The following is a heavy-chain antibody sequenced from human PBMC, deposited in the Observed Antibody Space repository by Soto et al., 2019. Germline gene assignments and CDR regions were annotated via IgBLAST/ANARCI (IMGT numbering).Heavy chain of an antibody. CDR3: AKDADQLLDPSYYGMDV. J-gene: IGHJ6*02. V-gene: IGHV3-23*01. D-gene: IGHD2-2*01. CDR2: ISGSGGST. CDR1: GFTFSSYA. Sequence: EVQLLESGGGLVQPGGSLRLSCAASGFTFSSYAMSWVRQAPGKGLEWVSAISGSGGSTYYADSVKGRFTISRDNSKNTLYLQMNSLRAEDTAVYYCAKDADQLLDPSYYGMDVWGPGTTVTVSS.